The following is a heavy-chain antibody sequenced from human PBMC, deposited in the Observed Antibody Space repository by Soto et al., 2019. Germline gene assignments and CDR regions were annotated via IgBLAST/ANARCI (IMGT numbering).Heavy chain of an antibody. V-gene: IGHV3-21*01. Sequence: GGSLRLSCAASGFPFRSSSLNWVRQAPGKGLEWVSSISSSSSYIYYADSVKGRFTISRDNAKNSLYLQMNSLRADETAVYYCARDLGEASAIWGQGTLVTVSS. CDR1: GFPFRSSS. CDR2: ISSSSSYI. J-gene: IGHJ4*02. D-gene: IGHD3-10*01. CDR3: ARDLGEASAI.